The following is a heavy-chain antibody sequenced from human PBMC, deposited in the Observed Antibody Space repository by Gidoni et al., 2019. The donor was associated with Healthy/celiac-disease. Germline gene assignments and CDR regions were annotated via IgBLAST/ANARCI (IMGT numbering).Heavy chain of an antibody. D-gene: IGHD6-13*01. V-gene: IGHV1-69*01. CDR3: ASFSPGIAGHNWFDP. Sequence: QVQLVQSGAEVKKPGSSVKVSCKASGGNFSSYAISWVRQAPGQGLEWMGGIIPVFGTANYAQKFQGRVTITADESTSTAYMELSSLRSEDTAVYYGASFSPGIAGHNWFDPWGQGTLVTVSS. CDR1: GGNFSSYA. CDR2: IIPVFGTA. J-gene: IGHJ5*02.